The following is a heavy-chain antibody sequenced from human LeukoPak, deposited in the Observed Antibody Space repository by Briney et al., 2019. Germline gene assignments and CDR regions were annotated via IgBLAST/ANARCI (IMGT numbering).Heavy chain of an antibody. CDR1: GGSISSYY. V-gene: IGHV4-59*01. CDR3: ARAPMSTYYGSGSFPLDY. J-gene: IGHJ4*02. CDR2: IYYSGGT. D-gene: IGHD3-10*01. Sequence: KPSETLSLTCTVSGGSISSYYWSWIRQPPGKGLEWIGYIYYSGGTNYNPSLKSRVTISVDTPKNQFSLKLSSVTAADTAVYYCARAPMSTYYGSGSFPLDYWGQGTLVTVSS.